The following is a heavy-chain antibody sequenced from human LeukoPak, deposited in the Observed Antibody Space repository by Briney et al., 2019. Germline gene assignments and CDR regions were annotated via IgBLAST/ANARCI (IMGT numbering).Heavy chain of an antibody. J-gene: IGHJ4*02. CDR2: IYYSGST. Sequence: SETLSLTCTVSGGSISSYYWSWIRQPPGKGLEWIGYIYYSGSTNYNPSLKSRVTISVDTSKNQFSLKLSSVTAADTAVYYCASEYSGYDRPFGYWGQGTLVTVSS. CDR3: ASEYSGYDRPFGY. CDR1: GGSISSYY. D-gene: IGHD5-12*01. V-gene: IGHV4-59*12.